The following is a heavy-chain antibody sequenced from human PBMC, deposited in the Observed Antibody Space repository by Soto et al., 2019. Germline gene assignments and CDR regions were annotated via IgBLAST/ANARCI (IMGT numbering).Heavy chain of an antibody. J-gene: IGHJ6*02. CDR1: GGTFSSYA. CDR3: ARDRAEDIAVAGTGYDDYGMDG. D-gene: IGHD6-19*01. V-gene: IGHV1-69*06. Sequence: QVQLVQSGAEVKKPGSSVKVSCKASGGTFSSYAISWVRQAPGQGLEWMGGIIPIFGTANYAQKFQGRVTITADKSTSTAYMVLCSLTAEDASVNYCARDRAEDIAVAGTGYDDYGMDGWGQGTTVTVSS. CDR2: IIPIFGTA.